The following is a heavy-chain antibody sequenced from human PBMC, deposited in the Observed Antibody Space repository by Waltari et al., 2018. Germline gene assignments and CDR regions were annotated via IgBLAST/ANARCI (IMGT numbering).Heavy chain of an antibody. CDR2: IYYSGST. CDR1: GGSSSSGDSY. D-gene: IGHD1-26*01. J-gene: IGHJ4*02. Sequence: QVQLQESGPGLVKPSQTLSLTCTVTGGSSSSGDSYWSWIRQPPGKGLEWIGYIYYSGSTYYNPSLKSRVTISVDTSKNQFSLKLSSVTAADTAVYYCARVGQDWEIDYWGQGTLVTVSS. V-gene: IGHV4-30-4*01. CDR3: ARVGQDWEIDY.